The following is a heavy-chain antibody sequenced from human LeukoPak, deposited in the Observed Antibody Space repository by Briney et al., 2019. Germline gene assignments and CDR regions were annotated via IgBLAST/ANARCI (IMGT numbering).Heavy chain of an antibody. CDR3: ARDRYFSY. D-gene: IGHD3-16*02. J-gene: IGHJ4*02. CDR2: IKQDGGEE. V-gene: IGHV3-7*01. CDR1: GFIFSNHW. Sequence: QTGGSLRLSCTASGFIFSNHWMSWVRQAPGKGLEWVANIKQDGGEEHYVDSVKGRFTISSDNAKNSLYLQMNSLRAEDTAVYYCARDRYFSYWGQGALVIVSS.